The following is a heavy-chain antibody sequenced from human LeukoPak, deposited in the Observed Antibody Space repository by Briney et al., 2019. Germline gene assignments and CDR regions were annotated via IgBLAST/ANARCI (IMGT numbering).Heavy chain of an antibody. Sequence: SETLSLTCTVSGGSISTYYWSWIRQPPGKGLEWIGYVYYSGSTNYNPSLKTRVTISVDTSKNRFSLRLSSVTAADTAVYYCARLGMGYASGSYSWFFDLWGRGTLVTVSS. CDR1: GGSISTYY. CDR3: ARLGMGYASGSYSWFFDL. V-gene: IGHV4-59*08. J-gene: IGHJ2*01. CDR2: VYYSGST. D-gene: IGHD3-10*01.